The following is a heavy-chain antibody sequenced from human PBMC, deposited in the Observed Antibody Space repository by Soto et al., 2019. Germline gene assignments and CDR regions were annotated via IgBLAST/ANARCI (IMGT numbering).Heavy chain of an antibody. CDR3: ARAPQKKGWNYVSLGSALGPFDY. CDR2: IIPILGIA. CDR1: GGTFSSYT. D-gene: IGHD1-7*01. Sequence: SVKVSCKASGGTFSSYTISWVRQAPGQGLEWMGRIIPILGIANYAQKFQGRVTITADKSTSTAYMELSGLRSEDTAVYYCARAPQKKGWNYVSLGSALGPFDYWGQGTLVTVSS. V-gene: IGHV1-69*02. J-gene: IGHJ4*02.